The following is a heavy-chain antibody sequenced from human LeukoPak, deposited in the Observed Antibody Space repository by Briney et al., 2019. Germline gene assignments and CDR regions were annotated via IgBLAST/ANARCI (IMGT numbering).Heavy chain of an antibody. J-gene: IGHJ4*02. CDR3: ANDIYSGGSCYHLD. V-gene: IGHV3-23*01. CDR2: ISGSGGST. D-gene: IGHD2-15*01. CDR1: GFTVSSYW. Sequence: AGGSLRLSCAASGFTVSSYWMSWVRQAPGKGLEWVSSISGSGGSTYYADSVKGRFTISRDNSKNTLYLQMNSLRAEDTAVYYCANDIYSGGSCYHLDWGQGTLVTVSS.